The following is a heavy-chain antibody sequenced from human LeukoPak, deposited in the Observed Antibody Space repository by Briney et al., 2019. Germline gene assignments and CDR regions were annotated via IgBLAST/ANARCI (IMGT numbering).Heavy chain of an antibody. CDR2: ISGSGGST. CDR3: AKQAYRSSGPLDC. CDR1: GFTFSTYA. J-gene: IGHJ4*02. V-gene: IGHV3-23*01. D-gene: IGHD3-22*01. Sequence: PGGSLRLSCVASGFTFSTYAMSWVRQAPGKGLEWVSAISGSGGSTYYTDSVKGRFTISGDNSRTTLYLHMNSLRAEDTAVYYCAKQAYRSSGPLDCWGQGTRVTVSS.